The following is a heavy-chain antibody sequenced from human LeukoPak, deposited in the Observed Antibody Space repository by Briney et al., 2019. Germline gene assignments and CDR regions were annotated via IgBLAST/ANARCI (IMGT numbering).Heavy chain of an antibody. V-gene: IGHV4-39*01. CDR1: GGSISSSSYY. J-gene: IGHJ4*02. D-gene: IGHD4-23*01. Sequence: PSETLSLTCTVSGGSISSSSYYWGWIRQPPGKGLEWIGSIYYSGSTYYNPSLKSRVTISVDTSKNQFSLKLSSVTAADTAVYYCARQRWDPPSDYWGQGTLVTVSS. CDR3: ARQRWDPPSDY. CDR2: IYYSGST.